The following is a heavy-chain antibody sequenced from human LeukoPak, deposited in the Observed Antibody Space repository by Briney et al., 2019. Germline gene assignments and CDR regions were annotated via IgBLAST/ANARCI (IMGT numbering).Heavy chain of an antibody. CDR1: GFTVSSNY. J-gene: IGHJ6*02. CDR3: ASCSSGWPYYYYYGMDV. V-gene: IGHV3-66*01. D-gene: IGHD6-19*01. Sequence: GGSLRLSCAASGFTVSSNYMSWVRQAPGKGLEWVSVIYGGGSTYYADSVKGRFTISRDNSKNALYLQMNSLRAEDTAVYYCASCSSGWPYYYYYGMDVWGQGTTVTVSS. CDR2: IYGGGST.